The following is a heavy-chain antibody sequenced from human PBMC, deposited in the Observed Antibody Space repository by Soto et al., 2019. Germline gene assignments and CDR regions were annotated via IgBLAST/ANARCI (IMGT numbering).Heavy chain of an antibody. Sequence: SDTLSLTCSVSGGSISGSYWSWIRQSPGKGLEWLFYVYYTGSTNYSPSLRSRVSISVDTSKNEFSLRLSSVTAADTAVYFCARSVAVLGAHIYXWGQVTQFTVSX. CDR3: ARSVAVLGAHIYX. CDR1: GGSISGSY. J-gene: IGHJ4*02. CDR2: VYYTGST. V-gene: IGHV4-59*01. D-gene: IGHD2-15*01.